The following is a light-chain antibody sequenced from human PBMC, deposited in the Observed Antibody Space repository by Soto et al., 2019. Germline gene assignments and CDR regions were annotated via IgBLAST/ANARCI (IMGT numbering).Light chain of an antibody. V-gene: IGLV2-14*01. J-gene: IGLJ2*01. CDR1: SSDVGGYNH. Sequence: QSVLTQPASVSGSPGQSITISCTGTSSDVGGYNHVSWYQHSPGKAPKLILFAVSDRPSGVSHRFSGSKSGNTACLTISGLQAEDEADYYCCSYTSLSTVVFGGGTKLTVL. CDR3: CSYTSLSTVV. CDR2: AVS.